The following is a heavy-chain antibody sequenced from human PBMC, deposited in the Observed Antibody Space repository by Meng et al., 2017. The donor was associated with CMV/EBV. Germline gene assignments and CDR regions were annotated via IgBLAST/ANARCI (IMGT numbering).Heavy chain of an antibody. Sequence: GESLKISCAASGFTFSSYSMNWVRQAPGKGLEWVSSISSSSSYIYYADSVKGRFIISRDNAKNSLYLQMNSLRAEDTAVYYCARTRYYDFWSGYYYLDYWGQGTLVTVSS. D-gene: IGHD3-3*01. J-gene: IGHJ4*02. CDR2: ISSSSSYI. CDR3: ARTRYYDFWSGYYYLDY. V-gene: IGHV3-21*01. CDR1: GFTFSSYS.